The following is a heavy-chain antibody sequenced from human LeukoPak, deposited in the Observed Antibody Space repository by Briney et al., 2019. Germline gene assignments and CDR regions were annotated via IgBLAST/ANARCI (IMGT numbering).Heavy chain of an antibody. CDR1: GYTFTGYY. CDR2: INPNSGGT. Sequence: GASVKVSCKASGYTFTGYYMHWVRQAPGQGLEWMGWINPNSGGTNYAQKFQGRVTMTRDTSISTAYMELSRLRSDDTAVYYCARDQGVEYGDYGFDYWGQGTLVTVSS. CDR3: ARDQGVEYGDYGFDY. J-gene: IGHJ4*02. D-gene: IGHD4-17*01. V-gene: IGHV1-2*02.